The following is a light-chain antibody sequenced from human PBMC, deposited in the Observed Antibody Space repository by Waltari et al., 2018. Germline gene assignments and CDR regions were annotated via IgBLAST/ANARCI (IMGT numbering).Light chain of an antibody. J-gene: IGKJ2*01. V-gene: IGKV4-1*01. CDR1: QIVFYSSYNKND. Sequence: DIVMTQSPDSLSVSLGERATINCKSSQIVFYSSYNKNDLAWYQQKPGQPPKLLIYWASTRESGVPDRFSGSGSGTDFTLTISSLQAEDVAVYYCHQYYSIPYTFGQGTKLEVK. CDR2: WAS. CDR3: HQYYSIPYT.